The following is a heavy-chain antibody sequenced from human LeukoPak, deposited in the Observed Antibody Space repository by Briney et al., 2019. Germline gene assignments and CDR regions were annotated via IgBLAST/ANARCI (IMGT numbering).Heavy chain of an antibody. D-gene: IGHD3-22*01. CDR1: GGTFSSYA. V-gene: IGHV1-69*05. Sequence: SVKVSCKASGGTFSSYAISWVRQAPGQGLEWMGRIVPIFGTANYAQKFQGRVTITTDESTSTAYMELSSLRSEDTAVYYCARDSSGYYEYYWYFDLWGRGTLVTVSS. CDR3: ARDSSGYYEYYWYFDL. J-gene: IGHJ2*01. CDR2: IVPIFGTA.